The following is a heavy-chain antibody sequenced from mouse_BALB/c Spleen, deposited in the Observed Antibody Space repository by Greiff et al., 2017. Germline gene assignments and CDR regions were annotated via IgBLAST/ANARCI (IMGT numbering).Heavy chain of an antibody. CDR3: ARGGNGVAMDD. Sequence: VQLQQSGAELVRSGASVKLSCTASGFNIKDYYMHWVKQRPEQGLEWIGWIDPENGDTEYAPKFQGKATLTADKSSSTAYMQLSSLTSEDSAVYFCARGGNGVAMDDWGQGTSVTVSS. CDR1: GFNIKDYY. D-gene: IGHD2-1*01. V-gene: IGHV14-4*02. J-gene: IGHJ4*01. CDR2: IDPENGDT.